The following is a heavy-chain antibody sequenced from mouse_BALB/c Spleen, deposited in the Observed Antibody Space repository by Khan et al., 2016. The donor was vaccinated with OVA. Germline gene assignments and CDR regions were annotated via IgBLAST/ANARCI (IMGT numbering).Heavy chain of an antibody. CDR1: GYIFTSYW. CDR3: VNHGSSSAWFTF. CDR2: INPATDYT. J-gene: IGHJ3*01. D-gene: IGHD1-1*01. Sequence: QMQLEESGAELAKPGASVKMSCKASGYIFTSYWMHWVKQRPGQGLEWIGYINPATDYTEYNQKFKNKATLTADKSSSTAYMQLSSLTSEDSAVYYCVNHGSSSAWFTFWGQGTPVTVSA. V-gene: IGHV1-7*01.